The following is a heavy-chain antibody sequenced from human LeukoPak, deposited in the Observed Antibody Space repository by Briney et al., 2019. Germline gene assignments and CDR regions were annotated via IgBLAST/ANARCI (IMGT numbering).Heavy chain of an antibody. CDR2: ISSSSTI. V-gene: IGHV3-48*01. Sequence: GGSLRLSCAASGFTFSSYSMNWVRQAPGKGLEWVSYISSSSTIYYADSVKGRFTISRDNAKNSLYLQMNSLRTEDTALYYCAKEAPNDYWGQGTLVTVSS. CDR1: GFTFSSYS. J-gene: IGHJ4*02. CDR3: AKEAPNDY. D-gene: IGHD6-6*01.